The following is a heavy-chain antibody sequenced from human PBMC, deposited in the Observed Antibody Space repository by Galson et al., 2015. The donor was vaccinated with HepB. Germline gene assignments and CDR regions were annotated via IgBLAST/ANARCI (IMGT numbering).Heavy chain of an antibody. CDR3: ARSKQGPCCDGGNCYFDS. J-gene: IGHJ4*03. Sequence: WIRQPPGKGLEWLGYISYAGGTKSSPSLRSRVTFSQDMSKSQFSLRLSSVTAADTAAYYCARSKQGPCCDGGNCYFDSWGQGTTVTVSA. V-gene: IGHV4-59*01. D-gene: IGHD2-21*01. CDR2: ISYAGGT.